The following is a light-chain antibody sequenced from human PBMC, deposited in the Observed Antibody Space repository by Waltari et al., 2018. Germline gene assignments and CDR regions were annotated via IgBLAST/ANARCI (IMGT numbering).Light chain of an antibody. V-gene: IGLV1-44*01. CDR1: SSNIGRNS. J-gene: IGLJ1*01. CDR2: RNN. CDR3: ASWDDSLNGFYV. Sequence: QSVLTQPPSASGTPGQRVPIPCSGSSSNIGRNSVTWYQQLPGTAPKILIYRNNERPSGVPDRFSGSKSGTSASLAISGLQSEDEADYYCASWDDSLNGFYVFGTGTNVAVL.